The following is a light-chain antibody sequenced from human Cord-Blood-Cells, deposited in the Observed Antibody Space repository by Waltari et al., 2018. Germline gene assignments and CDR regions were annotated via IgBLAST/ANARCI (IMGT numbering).Light chain of an antibody. Sequence: QSALTQPPSASGSPGQSVTISCTGTSSDVGGSNYVSWYQQHPGKAPKLMIYEVSKRHSGVPDRFSGSKSGNTASLTVSGLQAEDEADYYCSSYAGSNNYVFGTGTKVTVL. CDR2: EVS. J-gene: IGLJ1*01. CDR1: SSDVGGSNY. V-gene: IGLV2-8*01. CDR3: SSYAGSNNYV.